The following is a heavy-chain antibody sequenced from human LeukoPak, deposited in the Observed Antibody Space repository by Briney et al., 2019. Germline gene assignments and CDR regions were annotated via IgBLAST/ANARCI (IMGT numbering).Heavy chain of an antibody. J-gene: IGHJ6*03. V-gene: IGHV1-69*02. CDR3: ARVVRLVAAPPGYYYYMDV. D-gene: IGHD6-6*01. CDR1: GGTFSSYT. CDR2: IIPILGIA. Sequence: GASVEVSCKASGGTFSSYTISWVRQAPGQGLEWMGRIIPILGIANYAQKFQGRVTITADKSTSTAYMELSRLRSDDTAVYYCARVVRLVAAPPGYYYYMDVWGKGTTVTVSS.